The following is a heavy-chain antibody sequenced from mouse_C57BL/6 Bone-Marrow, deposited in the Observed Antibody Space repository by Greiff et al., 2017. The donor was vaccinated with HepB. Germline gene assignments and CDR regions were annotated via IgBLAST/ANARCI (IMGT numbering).Heavy chain of an antibody. Sequence: EVQRVESGAELVKPGASVKLSCTASGFNIKDYYMHWVKQRTEQGLEWIGRIDPEDGETKYAPKFQGKATITADTSSNTAYLQLSSLTSEDTAVYYCTRSSLYYGYDRPFDYWGQGTTLTVSS. CDR1: GFNIKDYY. CDR3: TRSSLYYGYDRPFDY. D-gene: IGHD2-2*01. J-gene: IGHJ2*01. CDR2: IDPEDGET. V-gene: IGHV14-2*01.